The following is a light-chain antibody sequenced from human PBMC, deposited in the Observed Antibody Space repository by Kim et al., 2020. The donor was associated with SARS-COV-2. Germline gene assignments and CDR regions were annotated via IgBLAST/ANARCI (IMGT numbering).Light chain of an antibody. J-gene: IGKJ5*01. CDR3: QQYSSSPIT. V-gene: IGKV3-20*01. Sequence: IVLTQSPGTLSLSPGERATLSCRASQRVSSSALAWYQQRPGQAPRLLIHVASSRAAGIPARFSGSGSGTDFTLTISRLEPEDFAVYYCQQYSSSPITFGQGTRREIK. CDR2: VAS. CDR1: QRVSSSA.